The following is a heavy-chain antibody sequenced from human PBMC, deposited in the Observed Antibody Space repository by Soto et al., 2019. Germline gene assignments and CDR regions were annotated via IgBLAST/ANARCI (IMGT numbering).Heavy chain of an antibody. D-gene: IGHD6-19*01. CDR3: ARFRGWYVPPAAFDF. J-gene: IGHJ3*01. CDR1: GFTVSSNY. V-gene: IGHV3-66*01. CDR2: IYSGGST. Sequence: EVQLVESGGGLVQPGGSLRLSCAASGFTVSSNYMIWVRQAPGKGLEWDSVIYSGGSTYYADSVKGRFTISRDNSKNTLYLQVNSLRAEDTAVYYCARFRGWYVPPAAFDFWGQGTMVTVSS.